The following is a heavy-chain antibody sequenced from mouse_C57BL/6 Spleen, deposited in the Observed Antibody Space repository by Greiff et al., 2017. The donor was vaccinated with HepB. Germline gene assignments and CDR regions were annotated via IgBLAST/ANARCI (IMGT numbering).Heavy chain of an antibody. J-gene: IGHJ2*01. CDR3: ARDSDYYGSSPFDY. V-gene: IGHV1-26*01. Sequence: VQLQQSGPELVKPGASVKISCKASGYTFTDYYMNWVKQSHGKSLEWIGDINPNNGGTSYNQKFKGKATLTVDKSSSTAYMELRSRTSEDSAVYYCARDSDYYGSSPFDYWGQGTTLTVSS. CDR2: INPNNGGT. CDR1: GYTFTDYY. D-gene: IGHD1-1*01.